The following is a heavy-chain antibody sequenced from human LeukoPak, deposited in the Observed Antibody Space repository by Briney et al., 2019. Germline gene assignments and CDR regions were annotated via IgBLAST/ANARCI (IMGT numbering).Heavy chain of an antibody. Sequence: GASVKVSCKVSGYTLTELSMHWVRQAPGKGLEWMGGSDPEDGETIYAQKFQGRVTMTEDTSTDTAYMELSSLRSEDTAVYYCATVGYSYGYFFDYWGQGTLVTVSS. J-gene: IGHJ4*02. CDR2: SDPEDGET. CDR3: ATVGYSYGYFFDY. CDR1: GYTLTELS. D-gene: IGHD5-18*01. V-gene: IGHV1-24*01.